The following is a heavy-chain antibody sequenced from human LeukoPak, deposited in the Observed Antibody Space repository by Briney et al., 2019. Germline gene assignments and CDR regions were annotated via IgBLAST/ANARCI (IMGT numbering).Heavy chain of an antibody. CDR2: MYHSGST. CDR1: GGSITTGGHH. Sequence: PSETLSLTCTVSGGSITTGGHHWSWIRQHPGKGLEWIGYMYHSGSTYYNPSLKSRVTISVDTSKNQFSLKLTSVTAADTAVYYCARVSYYGSAGYSKYYFDNWGQGTLVTVSS. J-gene: IGHJ4*02. V-gene: IGHV4-31*03. D-gene: IGHD3-22*01. CDR3: ARVSYYGSAGYSKYYFDN.